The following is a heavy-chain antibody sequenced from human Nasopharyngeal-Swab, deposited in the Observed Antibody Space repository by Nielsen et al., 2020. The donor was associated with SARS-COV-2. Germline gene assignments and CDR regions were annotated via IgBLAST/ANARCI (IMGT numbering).Heavy chain of an antibody. Sequence: SDTLSLTCTLSGDSIAYSTFNWGWIRQSPGKGLEWLGNIYYNGNTYQNPSLKSRLTISVDKSKNQFSLQLSSETAADTAVYYSVRSSSWYYFDYWAQGTQVTVSS. D-gene: IGHD6-13*01. CDR3: VRSSSWYYFDY. CDR1: GDSIAYSTFN. CDR2: IYYNGNT. V-gene: IGHV4-39*01. J-gene: IGHJ4*02.